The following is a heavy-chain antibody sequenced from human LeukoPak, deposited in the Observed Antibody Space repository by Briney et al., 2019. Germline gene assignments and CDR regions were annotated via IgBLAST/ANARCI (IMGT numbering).Heavy chain of an antibody. CDR2: IIPILGIA. J-gene: IGHJ4*02. CDR3: AREPGYPLGLGY. D-gene: IGHD1-1*01. Sequence: ASVKVSCKASGGTFSSYAISWVRQAPGQGLEWMGRIIPILGIANYAQKFQGRVTITADKSTSTAYMELSSLRSEDTAVYYCAREPGYPLGLGYWGQGTLVTVSS. V-gene: IGHV1-69*04. CDR1: GGTFSSYA.